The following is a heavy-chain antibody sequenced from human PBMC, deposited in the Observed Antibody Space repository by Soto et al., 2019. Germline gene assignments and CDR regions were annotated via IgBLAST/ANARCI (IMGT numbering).Heavy chain of an antibody. CDR2: INPSGGST. CDR3: ARIPHSTTSYYDHSDGRDV. CDR1: GYSFISYS. D-gene: IGHD3-10*01. J-gene: IGHJ6*02. V-gene: IGHV1-46*01. Sequence: ASVKVSCKASGYSFISYSMQWVRQAPGQGLEWMGIINPSGGSTSYAQKFQGRVTMTRDTSTSTVYMELSNLKASDTAMYYCARIPHSTTSYYDHSDGRDVWGQ.